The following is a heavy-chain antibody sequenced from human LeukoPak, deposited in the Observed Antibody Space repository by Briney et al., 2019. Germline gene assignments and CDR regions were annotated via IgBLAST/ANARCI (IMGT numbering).Heavy chain of an antibody. Sequence: GSPRLLLSASGFHFNYQCKELGRQAPGQGLEWVAVISYDGSNKYYADSVKGRFTISRDNSKNTLYLQMNSLRAEDTAVYYCATPSGYWGQGTLVTVSS. D-gene: IGHD3-10*01. J-gene: IGHJ4*02. CDR3: ATPSGY. CDR1: GFHFNYQC. CDR2: ISYDGSNK. V-gene: IGHV3-30*03.